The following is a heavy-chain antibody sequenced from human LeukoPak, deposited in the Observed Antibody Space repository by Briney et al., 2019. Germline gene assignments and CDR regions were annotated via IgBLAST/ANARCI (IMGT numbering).Heavy chain of an antibody. D-gene: IGHD6-19*01. CDR1: GYTFTSYG. J-gene: IGHJ4*02. V-gene: IGHV1-18*01. Sequence: ASVKVSCKASGYTFTSYGISWVRQAPGQGLEWMGWISAYNGNTNYAQKLQGRVTMTTDTSTSTAYMELRSLRSDDTAVYYCARNARVYSSGWYGSYWGQGTLVTVSS. CDR3: ARNARVYSSGWYGSY. CDR2: ISAYNGNT.